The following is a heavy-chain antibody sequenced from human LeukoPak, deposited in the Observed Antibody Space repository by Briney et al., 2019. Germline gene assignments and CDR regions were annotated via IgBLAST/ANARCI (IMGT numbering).Heavy chain of an antibody. V-gene: IGHV3-74*01. Sequence: GGSLRLSCAASGFTFSSYWMHWVRQAPGKGLVWVSRINSDGSSTSYADSVKGRFTISRDNAKNTPYLQMNSLRAEDTAVYYCARDNDYGDLDYWGQGTLVTVSS. J-gene: IGHJ4*02. D-gene: IGHD4-17*01. CDR3: ARDNDYGDLDY. CDR1: GFTFSSYW. CDR2: INSDGSST.